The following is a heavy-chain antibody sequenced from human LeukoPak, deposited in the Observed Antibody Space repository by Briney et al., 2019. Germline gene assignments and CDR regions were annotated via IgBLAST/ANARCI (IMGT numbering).Heavy chain of an antibody. J-gene: IGHJ4*02. CDR3: AKATGYSYGAFDY. CDR2: ISGSGGST. V-gene: IGHV3-23*01. CDR1: GLTFSSYA. D-gene: IGHD5-18*01. Sequence: GGSLRLSCAASGLTFSSYAMSWVRQAPGQGLEWVSSISGSGGSTYYADSVKGRFTSSRDNSKNTLYLQMSSLRAEDTALYYCAKATGYSYGAFDYWGLGTPVTVSS.